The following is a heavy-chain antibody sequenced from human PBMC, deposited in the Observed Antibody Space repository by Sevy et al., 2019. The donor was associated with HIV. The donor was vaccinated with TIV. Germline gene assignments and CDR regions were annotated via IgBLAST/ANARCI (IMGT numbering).Heavy chain of an antibody. CDR3: TTDQSMVEGLAVIYYYYYMDV. CDR1: GFTFSNAW. CDR2: IKSKTDGGTT. D-gene: IGHD2-15*01. J-gene: IGHJ6*03. Sequence: GGSLRLSCAASGFTFSNAWMSWVRQAPGKGLEWVGRIKSKTDGGTTDYAAPVKGRFTISRDDSKNTLYLQMNSLKTEETAVYYCTTDQSMVEGLAVIYYYYYMDVWGKGTTVTVSS. V-gene: IGHV3-15*01.